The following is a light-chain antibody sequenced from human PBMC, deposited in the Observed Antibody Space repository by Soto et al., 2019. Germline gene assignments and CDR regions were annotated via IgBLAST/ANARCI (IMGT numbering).Light chain of an antibody. Sequence: ILLTQSPDTLSVSPGERVTLSCRASQSVTINLAWYQHTPGQSPRLLISGASSGATGLPSRFSGSGSGTDFTLTINSLQSEDAAVYYGQQYHHWPVTFGGGTKVDIK. CDR2: GAS. J-gene: IGKJ4*01. CDR3: QQYHHWPVT. V-gene: IGKV3-15*01. CDR1: QSVTIN.